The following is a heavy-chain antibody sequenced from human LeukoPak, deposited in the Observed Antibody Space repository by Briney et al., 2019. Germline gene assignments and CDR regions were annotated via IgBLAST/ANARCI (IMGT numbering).Heavy chain of an antibody. Sequence: GGSLRLSCAASGFTFSSYGMHWVRQAPGKGLEWVAVISYDGSNKYYADSVKGRFTISRDSSKNTVYVQMNSLRPEDTAVYYCAKDSYGMDVWGQGTTVTVSS. J-gene: IGHJ6*02. CDR3: AKDSYGMDV. CDR1: GFTFSSYG. V-gene: IGHV3-30*18. CDR2: ISYDGSNK.